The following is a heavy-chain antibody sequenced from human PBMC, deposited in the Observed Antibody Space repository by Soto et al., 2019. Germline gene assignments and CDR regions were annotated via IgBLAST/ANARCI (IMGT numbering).Heavy chain of an antibody. CDR3: VRVRRQGATWHNSYCMDV. CDR1: GYSLSEFS. D-gene: IGHD1-1*01. CDR2: VDPEDSKR. Sequence: ASVKVSCKASGYSLSEFSMHWVRQAPGKGLEWMGGVDPEDSKRTSAQDFQGRLTLTEDTSAETAYMELSSLTFEDTAVYYCVRVRRQGATWHNSYCMDVWGQGTPVTVPS. V-gene: IGHV1-24*01. J-gene: IGHJ6*02.